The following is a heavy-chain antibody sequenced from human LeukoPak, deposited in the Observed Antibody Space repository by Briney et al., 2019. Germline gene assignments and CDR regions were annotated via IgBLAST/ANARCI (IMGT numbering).Heavy chain of an antibody. CDR3: ARDLVRTDSGCDSGPVGY. CDR1: GFIFRSYD. CDR2: IWYDGSNK. Sequence: GRSLRLSCAASGFIFRSYDMHWVRQAPDKGLEWVAVIWYDGSNKYYAESVKGRFTISRDNSKNTLYLQMNSLRGEDTALYYCARDLVRTDSGCDSGPVGYWGQGTLVTVSS. J-gene: IGHJ4*02. D-gene: IGHD5-12*01. V-gene: IGHV3-33*01.